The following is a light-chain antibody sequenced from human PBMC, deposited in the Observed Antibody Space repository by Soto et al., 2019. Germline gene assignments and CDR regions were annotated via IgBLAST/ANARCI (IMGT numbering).Light chain of an antibody. CDR2: DAS. Sequence: DIQMTQSPSTLSASVGDRVTITCRASQSISAWLAWYQQKPGKAPKLLIYDASSIESGVPSRFSGSGSGTEFTLTISSLQPDDFATYYCQQYKSYPYTFGQGTKLEIK. V-gene: IGKV1-5*01. CDR1: QSISAW. J-gene: IGKJ2*01. CDR3: QQYKSYPYT.